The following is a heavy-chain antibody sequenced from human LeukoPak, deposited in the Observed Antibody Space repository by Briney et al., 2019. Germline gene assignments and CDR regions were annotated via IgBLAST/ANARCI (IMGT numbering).Heavy chain of an antibody. J-gene: IGHJ1*01. D-gene: IGHD3-16*01. CDR3: ARDSDWGRYDD. V-gene: IGHV3-30*02. Sequence: PGGSLRLSCAASGFTFSTYGMHWVRQAPGKGLEWVSFTRYDGSQNYYADSVKGRFIISRDNSKITLYLQMNSLKAEDTAVYYCARDSDWGRYDDWGQGALVTVSS. CDR2: TRYDGSQN. CDR1: GFTFSTYG.